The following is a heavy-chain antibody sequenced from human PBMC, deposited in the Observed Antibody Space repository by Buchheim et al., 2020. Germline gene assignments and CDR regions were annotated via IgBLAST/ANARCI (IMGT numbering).Heavy chain of an antibody. CDR2: IRSKAYGGTT. Sequence: EVQLVESGGGLVQPGRSLRLSCTASGFTFGDYAMSWFRQAPGKGLEWVGFIRSKAYGGTTEYAASVKGRFTISRDDSKSIAYLQMNSLKTEDTAVYYCTRRYCSGGSCYYFFWFDPWGQGTL. J-gene: IGHJ5*02. V-gene: IGHV3-49*03. D-gene: IGHD2-15*01. CDR3: TRRYCSGGSCYYFFWFDP. CDR1: GFTFGDYA.